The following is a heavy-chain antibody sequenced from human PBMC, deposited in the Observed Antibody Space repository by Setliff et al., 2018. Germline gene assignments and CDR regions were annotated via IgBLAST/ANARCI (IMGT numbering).Heavy chain of an antibody. Sequence: GESLKISCKGSGYSVSNYWIGWVRHMPGKGLEWMGIVYPGDSDTRYSPSFEGQVTISADKSISTAYLQWSSLKASDSAMYYCARLLNGYNSYDYYYMDVWGKGTTVTVSS. CDR2: VYPGDSDT. J-gene: IGHJ6*03. V-gene: IGHV5-51*01. CDR3: ARLLNGYNSYDYYYMDV. D-gene: IGHD5-12*01. CDR1: GYSVSNYW.